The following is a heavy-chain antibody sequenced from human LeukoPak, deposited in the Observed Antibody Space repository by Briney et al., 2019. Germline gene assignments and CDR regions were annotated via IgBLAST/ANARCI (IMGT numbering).Heavy chain of an antibody. J-gene: IGHJ5*02. CDR2: IYYSGST. CDR1: GGSISSYY. V-gene: IGHV4-59*01. Sequence: SETLSLTCTVSGGSISSYYWSWIRQPPGKGLEWIGYIYYSGSTNYNPSLKSRVTISVDTSKNQFSLKLSSVTAADTAVYYCARTQGIAAAGRGGVWFDPWGQGTLVTVSS. CDR3: ARTQGIAAAGRGGVWFDP. D-gene: IGHD6-13*01.